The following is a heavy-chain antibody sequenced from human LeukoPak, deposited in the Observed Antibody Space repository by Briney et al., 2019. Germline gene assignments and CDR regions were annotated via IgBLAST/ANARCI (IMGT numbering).Heavy chain of an antibody. J-gene: IGHJ6*03. Sequence: SVKVSCKASGGSFSTYGITWMRQAPGQGLEWMGGIIPIFGTANYAQKFQGRVTITADKSTSTAYMELSSLRSEDTAVYYCARGGSGRSYYYYYMDVWGKGTTVTVSS. CDR1: GGSFSTYG. V-gene: IGHV1-69*06. CDR2: IIPIFGTA. CDR3: ARGGSGRSYYYYYMDV.